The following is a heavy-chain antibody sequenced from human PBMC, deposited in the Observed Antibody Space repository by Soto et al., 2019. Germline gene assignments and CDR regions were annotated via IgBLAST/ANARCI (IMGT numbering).Heavy chain of an antibody. V-gene: IGHV3-30-3*01. CDR1: GFTFGAYT. CDR3: ARDGYSGRSDGFDI. D-gene: IGHD1-26*01. Sequence: PGGSLRLSCAASGFTFGAYTMHWVRQPPGKGLEWVAVISYDGNNERYTDPVRGRFTVSRDNSKSTLYLQMNSLKPEDTAVYYCARDGYSGRSDGFDIWGQGTMVTVS. J-gene: IGHJ3*02. CDR2: ISYDGNNE.